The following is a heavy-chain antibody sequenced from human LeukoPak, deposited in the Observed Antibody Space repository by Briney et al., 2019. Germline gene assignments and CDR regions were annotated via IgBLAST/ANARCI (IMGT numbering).Heavy chain of an antibody. D-gene: IGHD4-17*01. CDR2: ISTSGGST. V-gene: IGHV3-23*01. Sequence: GGSLRLSCAASGFTFDDYAMHWVRQAPGKGLEWVSGISTSGGSTYYADSVKGRFTISRDNSKNTLHLQMNSLRAEDTAVYYCARRNTGIDYWGQGTQVTVSS. CDR1: GFTFDDYA. J-gene: IGHJ4*02. CDR3: ARRNTGIDY.